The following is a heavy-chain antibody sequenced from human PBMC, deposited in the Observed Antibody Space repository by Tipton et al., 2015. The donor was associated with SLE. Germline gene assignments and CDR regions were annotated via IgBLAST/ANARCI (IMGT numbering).Heavy chain of an antibody. CDR2: IYYSGST. CDR1: GGSISSYY. CDR3: ARERGDYGDYFDY. D-gene: IGHD4-17*01. Sequence: TLSLTCTVSGGSISSYYWSWIRQPPGKGLEWIGYIYYSGSTNYNPSLKSRVTISVDTSKNQFSLKLSSVIAADTAVYYCARERGDYGDYFDYWGQGTLVTVSS. V-gene: IGHV4-59*12. J-gene: IGHJ4*02.